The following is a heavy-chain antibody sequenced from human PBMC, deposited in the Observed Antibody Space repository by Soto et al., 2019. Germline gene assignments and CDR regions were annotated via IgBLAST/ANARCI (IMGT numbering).Heavy chain of an antibody. CDR2: IYYSGST. Sequence: QVQLQESGPGLVKPSQTLSLTCTVSGGSISSGGYYWSWIRQHPGKGLEWIGYIYYSGSTYYNPSLHSRVTIAVDTSKNQFSLKLSSVTAADTAVYYCARVPHSGDYPRLFDYWGQGTLVTVSS. V-gene: IGHV4-31*03. CDR1: GGSISSGGYY. CDR3: ARVPHSGDYPRLFDY. J-gene: IGHJ4*02. D-gene: IGHD4-17*01.